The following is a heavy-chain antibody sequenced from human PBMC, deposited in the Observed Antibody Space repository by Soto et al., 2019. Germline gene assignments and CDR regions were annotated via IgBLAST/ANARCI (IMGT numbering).Heavy chain of an antibody. CDR3: ARDKFASYGRPNWFDP. CDR1: GGSISSYY. Sequence: ETLSLTCTVSGGSISSYYWSWIRQPPGKGLEWIGYIYYSGSTNYNPSLKSRVTISVDTSKNQFSLKLSSVTAADTAVYYCARDKFASYGRPNWFDPWGQGTLVTVSS. CDR2: IYYSGST. V-gene: IGHV4-59*01. J-gene: IGHJ5*02. D-gene: IGHD5-18*01.